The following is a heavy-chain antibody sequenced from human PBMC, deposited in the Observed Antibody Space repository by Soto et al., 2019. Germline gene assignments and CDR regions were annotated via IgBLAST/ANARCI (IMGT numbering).Heavy chain of an antibody. CDR3: ARDSYGSGSYEYYYGMDV. D-gene: IGHD3-10*01. Sequence: SETLSLTCTVSGGSISSGDYYWGWIRQPPGKGLEWIGYIYYSGSTYYNPSLKSRVTISVDTSKNQFSLKLSSVTAADTAVYYCARDSYGSGSYEYYYGMDVWGQGTTVTVSS. V-gene: IGHV4-30-4*01. CDR2: IYYSGST. J-gene: IGHJ6*02. CDR1: GGSISSGDYY.